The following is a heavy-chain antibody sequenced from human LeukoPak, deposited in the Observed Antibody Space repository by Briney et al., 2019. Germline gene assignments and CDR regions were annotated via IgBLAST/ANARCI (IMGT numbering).Heavy chain of an antibody. V-gene: IGHV3-30*02. D-gene: IGHD2/OR15-2a*01. CDR2: IRYDGSNK. CDR3: AKEFLKAVLH. Sequence: PGGSLRLSCAASGFTFSSYGMHWVRQAPGKGLEWVAFIRYDGSNKYYADSVKGRFTISRDNSKSTLYLQMNSLRAEDTAVYYCAKEFLKAVLHWGQGTLVTVSS. J-gene: IGHJ4*02. CDR1: GFTFSSYG.